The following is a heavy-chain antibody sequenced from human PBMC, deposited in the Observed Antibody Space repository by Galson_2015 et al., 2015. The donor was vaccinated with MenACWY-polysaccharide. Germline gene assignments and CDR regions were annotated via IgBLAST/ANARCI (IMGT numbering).Heavy chain of an antibody. CDR2: INADGGAT. V-gene: IGHV3-74*01. CDR3: TKAGAKFCRGSSCSFNWFDP. J-gene: IGHJ5*02. Sequence: SLRLSCAASGFSFSTYWMHWVRHAPGKGLVWVSRINADGGATDYADSVRGRFTISRDNAKNTPYLEMNSLRAEDTAVYYCTKAGAKFCRGSSCSFNWFDPWGQGTLVTVSS. D-gene: IGHD2-15*01. CDR1: GFSFSTYW.